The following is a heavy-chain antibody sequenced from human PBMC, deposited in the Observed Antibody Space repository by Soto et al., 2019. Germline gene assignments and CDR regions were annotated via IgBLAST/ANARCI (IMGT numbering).Heavy chain of an antibody. J-gene: IGHJ4*02. Sequence: LRLSCAASGFTFSSYAMSWVRQAPGKGLEWASAISGSGGSTYYADSVKGRFTISRDNSKNTLYLQMNSLRAEDTAVYYCAKVQWAGLLWFGELFLWGQGTLVTVSS. CDR3: AKVQWAGLLWFGELFL. V-gene: IGHV3-23*01. CDR1: GFTFSSYA. D-gene: IGHD3-10*01. CDR2: ISGSGGST.